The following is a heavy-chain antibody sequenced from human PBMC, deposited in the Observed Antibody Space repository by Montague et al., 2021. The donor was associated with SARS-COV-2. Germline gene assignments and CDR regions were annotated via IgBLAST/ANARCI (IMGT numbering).Heavy chain of an antibody. CDR1: GFSLSTSGMC. Sequence: PALVKPTQTLTLTCTFSGFSLSTSGMCVSWIRQPPGKALEWLARIDWDDDKYYSTSLKTRLTISKDTSKNQVVLTMTNMDLVDTATYYCARRTYDILTGYDYGMDVWGQGTTVTVSS. D-gene: IGHD3-9*01. J-gene: IGHJ6*02. CDR3: ARRTYDILTGYDYGMDV. V-gene: IGHV2-70*11. CDR2: IDWDDDK.